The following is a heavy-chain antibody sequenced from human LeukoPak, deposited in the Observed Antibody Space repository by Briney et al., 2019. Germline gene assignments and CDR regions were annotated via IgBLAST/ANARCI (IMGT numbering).Heavy chain of an antibody. V-gene: IGHV1-2*02. CDR2: INPSSGGT. D-gene: IGHD4-17*01. CDR1: GYTFTGYY. CDR3: ARVGATVTTIDY. Sequence: ASVKASCKASGYTFTGYYMHWVRQAPGQGLEWMGWINPSSGGTNYAQKFQGRVTMTRDTSISTAYMELSRLRSDDTAVYYCARVGATVTTIDYWGQGTLVTVSS. J-gene: IGHJ4*02.